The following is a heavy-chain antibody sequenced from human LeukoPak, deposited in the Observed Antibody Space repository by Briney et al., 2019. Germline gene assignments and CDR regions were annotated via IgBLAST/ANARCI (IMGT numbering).Heavy chain of an antibody. CDR2: INPNSGGT. D-gene: IGHD3-10*01. J-gene: IGHJ3*02. CDR3: ARRMVRGVIIPDAFDI. V-gene: IGHV1-2*02. Sequence: ASVKVSCKASGYTFTGYYMHWVRQAPGQGLEWMGWINPNSGGTNYAQKFQGRVTITADESTSTAYMELSSLRSEDTAVYYCARRMVRGVIIPDAFDIWGQGTMVTVSS. CDR1: GYTFTGYY.